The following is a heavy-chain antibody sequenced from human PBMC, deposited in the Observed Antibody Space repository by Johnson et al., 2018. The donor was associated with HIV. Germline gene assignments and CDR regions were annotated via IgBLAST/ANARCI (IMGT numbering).Heavy chain of an antibody. CDR3: ARAQAGIAAHEGNEPPFYAFDI. CDR2: ISWNSGSI. Sequence: VQLVESGGGLVQPGRSLRLSCAASGFTFDDYAMHWVRQAPGKGLEWVSGISWNSGSIGYADSVKGRFTISRDNAKNSLFLQMSSLRAEDTAVYYCARAQAGIAAHEGNEPPFYAFDIWGQGTMVTVSS. J-gene: IGHJ3*02. D-gene: IGHD6-6*01. CDR1: GFTFDDYA. V-gene: IGHV3-9*01.